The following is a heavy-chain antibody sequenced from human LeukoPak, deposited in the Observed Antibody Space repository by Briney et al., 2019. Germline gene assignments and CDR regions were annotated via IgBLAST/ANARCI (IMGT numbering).Heavy chain of an antibody. J-gene: IGHJ4*02. CDR2: IYPYDSDT. Sequence: RESLKISCKGSGYTFPSYWIGWVRQMPGKGLEWMGIIYPYDSDTRYSPPFEGQVTISADKSITTAYLQWSSLKASDSAMYYCTRSDGYSFDYWGLGTLVTVSS. CDR1: GYTFPSYW. CDR3: TRSDGYSFDY. D-gene: IGHD5-24*01. V-gene: IGHV5-51*01.